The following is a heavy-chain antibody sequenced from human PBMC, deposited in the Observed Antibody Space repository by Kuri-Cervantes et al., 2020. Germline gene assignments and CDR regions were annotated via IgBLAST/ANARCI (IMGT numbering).Heavy chain of an antibody. V-gene: IGHV3-9*01. CDR3: AKDMGYYYYYMDV. J-gene: IGHJ6*03. CDR1: GFTFSSYW. Sequence: LSLTCAASGFTFSSYWMSWVRQAPGKGLEWVSGISWNSGSIGYADSVKGRFTISRDNAKNSLYLQMNSLRAEDTALYYCAKDMGYYYYYMDVWGKGTTVTVSS. CDR2: ISWNSGSI.